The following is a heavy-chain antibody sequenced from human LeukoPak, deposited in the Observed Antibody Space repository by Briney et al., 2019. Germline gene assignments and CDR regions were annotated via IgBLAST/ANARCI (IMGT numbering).Heavy chain of an antibody. V-gene: IGHV4-61*01. CDR2: IYYTGST. Sequence: PSETLSLTCTVSGGSVSSGSYYWSWIRQPPGKGLEWIGYIYYTGSTDYNPSLKSRVAISVDTSKNQFSLKLSSVTAADTAVYYCARGSKAAPGTFDYWGQGTLVTVSS. CDR1: GGSVSSGSYY. J-gene: IGHJ4*02. CDR3: ARGSKAAPGTFDY. D-gene: IGHD6-13*01.